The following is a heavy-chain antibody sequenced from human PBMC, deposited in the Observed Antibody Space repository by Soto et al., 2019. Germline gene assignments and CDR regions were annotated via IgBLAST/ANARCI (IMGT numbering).Heavy chain of an antibody. CDR1: GGTFSSYA. D-gene: IGHD3-3*01. V-gene: IGHV1-69*13. CDR2: IIPIFGTA. Sequence: GASVKVSCKGSGGTFSSYAISWGRQAPGQGLEWMGGIIPIFGTANYAQKFQGRVTITADESTSTAYMELSSLRSEDTAVYYCASWQSMEWYKYYYYGMDVWGQGTTVTVSS. J-gene: IGHJ6*02. CDR3: ASWQSMEWYKYYYYGMDV.